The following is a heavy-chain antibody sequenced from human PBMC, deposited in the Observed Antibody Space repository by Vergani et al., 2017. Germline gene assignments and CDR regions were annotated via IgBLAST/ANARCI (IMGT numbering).Heavy chain of an antibody. J-gene: IGHJ6*03. CDR1: GGSISSYY. CDR3: ARGFYDFWSGYSPYYYYMNV. Sequence: QVQLQESGPGLVKPSETLSLPCTVSGGSISSYYWSWIRQPPGKGLEWIGYIYYSGSTNYNPSLKSRVTISVDTSKNQFSLKLSSVTAADTAVYYCARGFYDFWSGYSPYYYYMNVWGKGTTVTVSS. D-gene: IGHD3-3*01. V-gene: IGHV4-59*01. CDR2: IYYSGST.